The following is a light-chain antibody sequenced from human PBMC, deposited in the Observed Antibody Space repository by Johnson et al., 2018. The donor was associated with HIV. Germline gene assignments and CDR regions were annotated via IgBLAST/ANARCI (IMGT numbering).Light chain of an antibody. CDR2: DNN. J-gene: IGLJ1*01. Sequence: QSVLTQPPSVSAAPGQKVTISCSGSSSNIGNNYVSWYQQLPGTAPKLLIYDNNKRPSGIPDRFSGSKSGTSATLCITGLQTGDETDYYWGTWDSSLSACSVVGTGTKVTVL. CDR1: SSNIGNNY. CDR3: GTWDSSLSACSV. V-gene: IGLV1-51*01.